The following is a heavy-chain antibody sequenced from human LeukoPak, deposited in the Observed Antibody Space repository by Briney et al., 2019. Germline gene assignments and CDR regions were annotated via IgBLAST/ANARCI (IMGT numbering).Heavy chain of an antibody. Sequence: SETLSLTCSVSGGSISSYYWSWIRQTPGKGPEWIAYIHYSGSTNYNPSLKSRVTISVDTSKNQFSLKLSSVTAADTAVYYCARAFHYDILTGYYSSAFDIWGQGTMVTVSS. CDR3: ARAFHYDILTGYYSSAFDI. CDR1: GGSISSYY. V-gene: IGHV4-59*08. CDR2: IHYSGST. D-gene: IGHD3-9*01. J-gene: IGHJ3*02.